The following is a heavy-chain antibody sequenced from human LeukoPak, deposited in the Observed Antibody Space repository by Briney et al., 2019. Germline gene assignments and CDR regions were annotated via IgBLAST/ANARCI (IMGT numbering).Heavy chain of an antibody. D-gene: IGHD1-26*01. CDR2: ISGSAHST. CDR3: AKKGTSSSDTSASRSRADYLDY. Sequence: GGSLRLSCAASGFTVSSNYMGWVRQAPGKGLEWVSAISGSAHSTTYADSVKGRFTISRDNSKSTLYLQMNSLRAEDTALYYCAKKGTSSSDTSASRSRADYLDYWGQGTLVTVSS. V-gene: IGHV3-23*01. CDR1: GFTVSSNY. J-gene: IGHJ4*02.